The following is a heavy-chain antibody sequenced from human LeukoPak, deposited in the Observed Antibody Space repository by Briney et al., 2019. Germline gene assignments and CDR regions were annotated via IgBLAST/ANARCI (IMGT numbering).Heavy chain of an antibody. D-gene: IGHD2-8*01. Sequence: SETLSLTCVVSGDSISKYYWNWLRQPPRKGLEWIGWISYTGTTNYNPSLKNRDSISIDTSKNQFSLELNSVTATDTAVYYCARGRNNAWKTDYWGQGTLVTVSS. J-gene: IGHJ4*02. V-gene: IGHV4-59*01. CDR2: ISYTGTT. CDR3: ARGRNNAWKTDY. CDR1: GDSISKYY.